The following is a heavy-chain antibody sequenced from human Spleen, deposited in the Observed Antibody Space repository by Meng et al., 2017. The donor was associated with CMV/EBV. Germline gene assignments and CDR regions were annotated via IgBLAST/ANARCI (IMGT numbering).Heavy chain of an antibody. V-gene: IGHV3-30-3*01. CDR3: AKGGGTAMVTDY. J-gene: IGHJ4*02. Sequence: GESLKISCVDSGFSFSTYAMHWVRQAPGKGLEWVAVVSYDEINKYYADSVKGRFTISRDNSKNTLFLQMNSLRADDTAVYYCAKGGGTAMVTDYWGQGTLVTVSS. CDR2: VSYDEINK. D-gene: IGHD5-18*01. CDR1: GFSFSTYA.